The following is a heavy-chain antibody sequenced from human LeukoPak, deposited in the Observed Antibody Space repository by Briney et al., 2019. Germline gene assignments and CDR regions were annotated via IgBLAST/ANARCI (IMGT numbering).Heavy chain of an antibody. D-gene: IGHD3-22*01. CDR2: IIPIFGTT. J-gene: IGHJ4*02. CDR1: GGTFSSYA. Sequence: GASVKVSCKASGGTFSSYAISWVRQAPGQGLEWMGGIIPIFGTTNYAQKFQGRVTITADESTNTVYMELSSLRSEDTAVYYCARDLKEAYDSSGYYYGIFDYWGQGTLVTVSS. V-gene: IGHV1-69*13. CDR3: ARDLKEAYDSSGYYYGIFDY.